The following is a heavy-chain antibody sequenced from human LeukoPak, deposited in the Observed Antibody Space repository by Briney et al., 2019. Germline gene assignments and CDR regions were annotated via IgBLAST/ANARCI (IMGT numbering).Heavy chain of an antibody. D-gene: IGHD6-13*01. CDR3: ARDNSAVGIAAAGSGI. V-gene: IGHV1-2*02. J-gene: IGHJ4*02. CDR1: GYTFTGYY. Sequence: ASVKVSSKASGYTFTGYYMHWVRQAPGQGLEWMGWINPNSGGTNYAQKFQGRVTMTRDTSISTAYMELSRLRSDDTAVYYCARDNSAVGIAAAGSGIWGQGTLVTVSS. CDR2: INPNSGGT.